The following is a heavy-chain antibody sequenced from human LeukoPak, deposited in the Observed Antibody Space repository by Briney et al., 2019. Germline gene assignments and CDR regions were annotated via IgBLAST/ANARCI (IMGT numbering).Heavy chain of an antibody. V-gene: IGHV3-33*01. Sequence: PGRSLRLSCAASGFTFSSYGMHWVRQAPGKGLEWVAVIWYDGSNKYYADSVKGRFTISRDNSKNTLYLQMNSLRAEDTAVYYCARERRARWFLNHQFDYWGQGPLVTVSS. CDR1: GFTFSSYG. CDR3: ARERRARWFLNHQFDY. CDR2: IWYDGSNK. D-gene: IGHD4-23*01. J-gene: IGHJ4*02.